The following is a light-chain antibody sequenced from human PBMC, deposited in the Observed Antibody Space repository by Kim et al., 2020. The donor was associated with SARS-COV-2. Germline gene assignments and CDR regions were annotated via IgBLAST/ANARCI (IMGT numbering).Light chain of an antibody. V-gene: IGLV1-44*01. J-gene: IGLJ3*02. CDR1: RSNIGSNT. Sequence: ELTQPPSPSGTPGQRVTISCSGSRSNIGSNTVNWYRQLPGTAPKLLIYSDNQRPSGVPDRFSGSKSGTSASLAISGLQSEDEADYYCAAWDDSLNGPVFGGGTQLTVL. CDR2: SDN. CDR3: AAWDDSLNGPV.